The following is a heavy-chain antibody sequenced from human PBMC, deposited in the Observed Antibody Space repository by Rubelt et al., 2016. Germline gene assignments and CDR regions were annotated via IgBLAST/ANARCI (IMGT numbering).Heavy chain of an antibody. V-gene: IGHV1-2*02. D-gene: IGHD3-10*01. CDR3: ARNLYGSGSYYNFYGMDV. CDR1: GYTFTGYY. CDR2: INPNSGGT. J-gene: IGHJ6*02. Sequence: QVQLVQSGAEVKKPGASVKVSCKASGYTFTGYYMHWVRQAPGQGLEWMGWINPNSGGTNYAQKFQGRVTMTRDTSISTAYMELSRLRSDDTAVYYCARNLYGSGSYYNFYGMDVWGQGTTVTVSS.